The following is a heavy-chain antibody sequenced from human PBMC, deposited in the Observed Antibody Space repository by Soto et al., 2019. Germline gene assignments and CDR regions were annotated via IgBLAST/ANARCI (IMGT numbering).Heavy chain of an antibody. CDR2: IKTDGSFS. V-gene: IGHV3-74*01. J-gene: IGHJ4*02. CDR1: GFTFSSYY. D-gene: IGHD4-17*01. CDR3: ARGYYGDPPALDY. Sequence: EVQLVESGGGLVQPGGSLRLSSAASGFTFSSYYMHWVRQAPGKGLVWISRIKTDGSFSSYADSVKGRFTISRDNAKNTLFLQMNSLRDDDTAVYYCARGYYGDPPALDYWGQGTLVSVSS.